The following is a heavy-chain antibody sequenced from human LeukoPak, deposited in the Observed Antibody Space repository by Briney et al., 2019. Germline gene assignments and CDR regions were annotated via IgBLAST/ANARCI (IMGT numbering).Heavy chain of an antibody. D-gene: IGHD3-10*01. Sequence: GGSLRLSCAASGFTFDDYAMHWVRQAPGKGLEWVSGISWNSGSIGYADSVKGRFTISRDNAKNSLYLQMNSLRAEDTALYYCAKDSDVSGSPSPFDYWGQGTLVTVSS. V-gene: IGHV3-9*01. J-gene: IGHJ4*02. CDR1: GFTFDDYA. CDR2: ISWNSGSI. CDR3: AKDSDVSGSPSPFDY.